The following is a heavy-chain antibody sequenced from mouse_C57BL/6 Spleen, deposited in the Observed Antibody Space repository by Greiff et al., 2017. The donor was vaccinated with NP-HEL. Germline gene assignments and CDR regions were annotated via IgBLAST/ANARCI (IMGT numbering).Heavy chain of an antibody. D-gene: IGHD1-1*01. J-gene: IGHJ2*01. CDR3: ARWGTTVVADYFDY. CDR2: ISSGGSYT. V-gene: IGHV5-6*02. CDR1: GFTFSSYG. Sequence: EVKLVESGGDLVKPGGSLKLSCAASGFTFSSYGMSWVRQTPDKRLEWVATISSGGSYTYYPDSVKGRFTISRDNAKNTLYLQMSSLKSEDTAMYYCARWGTTVVADYFDYWGQGTTLTVSS.